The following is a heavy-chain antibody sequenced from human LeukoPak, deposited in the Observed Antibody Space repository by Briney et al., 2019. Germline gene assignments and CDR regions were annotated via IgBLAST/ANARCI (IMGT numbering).Heavy chain of an antibody. CDR2: IWYDGSNK. CDR3: AKESRVLLWFGEFHF. V-gene: IGHV3-33*06. Sequence: GRSLRLSCAASRFTFSSYGMHWVRQAPGKGLEWVAVIWYDGSNKYYADSVKGRFTISRDNSKNTLYLQMNSLRAEDTAVYYCAKESRVLLWFGEFHFWGQGTLVTVSS. J-gene: IGHJ4*02. D-gene: IGHD3-10*01. CDR1: RFTFSSYG.